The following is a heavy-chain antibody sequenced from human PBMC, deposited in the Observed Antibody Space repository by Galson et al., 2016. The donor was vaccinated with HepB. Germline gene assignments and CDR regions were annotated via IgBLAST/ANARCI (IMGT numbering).Heavy chain of an antibody. D-gene: IGHD3-16*01. CDR2: ILYSGST. V-gene: IGHV4-59*01. J-gene: IGHJ4*02. CDR1: DDSISRYY. CDR3: VRGRKDFDNAWEHYLPYYFEY. Sequence: SETLSLTCTVSDDSISRYYWTWIRQPPGKGLEWIGYILYSGSTNYNPSLESRVTISLDTSKNQFSLKLTSVTAADAAVYYCVRGRKDFDNAWEHYLPYYFEYWGQGTLVPVSS.